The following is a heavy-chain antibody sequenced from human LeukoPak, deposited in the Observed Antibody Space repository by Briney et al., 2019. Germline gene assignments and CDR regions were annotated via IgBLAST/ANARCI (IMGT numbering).Heavy chain of an antibody. J-gene: IGHJ6*02. V-gene: IGHV3-48*01. CDR2: ISSSSSTI. CDR1: GFTFSSYS. Sequence: GGSLRLSCAASGFTFSSYSMNWVRQAPGKGLEWVSYISSSSSTIYYADSVKGRFTISRDNAKNSLYLQMNSLRAEDTAVYYCARAPYYDFWSGYSPYYYGMDVWGQGTTVTVSS. D-gene: IGHD3-3*01. CDR3: ARAPYYDFWSGYSPYYYGMDV.